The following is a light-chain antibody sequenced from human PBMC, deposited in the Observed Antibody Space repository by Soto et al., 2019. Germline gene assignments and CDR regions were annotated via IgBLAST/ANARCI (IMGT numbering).Light chain of an antibody. J-gene: IGLJ1*01. CDR2: EVS. Sequence: QSVLTQPASVSGSPGQSITISCTGTSSDVGGYNYVSWYQQHPGKAPKLMIYEVSNRPSGVSNRFSGSKSGNTASLTISGLQAEDEDDYYCSSYTSSSTPCVFGTGTRSPS. CDR3: SSYTSSSTPCV. CDR1: SSDVGGYNY. V-gene: IGLV2-14*01.